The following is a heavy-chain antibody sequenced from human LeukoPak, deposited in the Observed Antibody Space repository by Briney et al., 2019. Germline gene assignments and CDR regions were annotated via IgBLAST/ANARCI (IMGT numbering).Heavy chain of an antibody. J-gene: IGHJ4*02. CDR2: INPNSGGT. V-gene: IGHV1-2*02. Sequence: ASVKVSCKASGYTFTGYYMHWVRQAPGQGLEWMGWINPNSGGTNYAQKFQGGVTMTRDKSITTAYMALSRLRSDHTAVYYCARDGYGDYLEYFDSWGQGTLVTVSS. CDR3: ARDGYGDYLEYFDS. CDR1: GYTFTGYY. D-gene: IGHD4-17*01.